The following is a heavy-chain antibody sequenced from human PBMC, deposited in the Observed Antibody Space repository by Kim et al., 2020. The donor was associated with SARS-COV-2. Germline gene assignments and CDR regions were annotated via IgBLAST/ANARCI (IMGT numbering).Heavy chain of an antibody. D-gene: IGHD3-9*01. V-gene: IGHV3-48*02. J-gene: IGHJ4*02. Sequence: SVKGRFTTSRDNAKNSLYLQMNSLRDEDTAVYYCARFDYDILTGYYPFDYWGQGTLVTVSS. CDR3: ARFDYDILTGYYPFDY.